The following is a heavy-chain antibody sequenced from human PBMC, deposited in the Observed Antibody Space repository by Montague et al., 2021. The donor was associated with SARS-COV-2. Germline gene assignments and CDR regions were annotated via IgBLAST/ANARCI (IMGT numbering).Heavy chain of an antibody. Sequence: SETLSLTCTVSGGSISSYYWSWIRQPAGKGLERIGLIYTSGSTNYNPSLKSRVTMSLDTSKNQFSLKLRSVTAADTAVYYCARGSFGMGAFDIWGQGTVVTVSS. CDR3: ARGSFGMGAFDI. V-gene: IGHV4-4*07. CDR1: GGSISSYY. CDR2: IYTSGST. D-gene: IGHD1-14*01. J-gene: IGHJ3*02.